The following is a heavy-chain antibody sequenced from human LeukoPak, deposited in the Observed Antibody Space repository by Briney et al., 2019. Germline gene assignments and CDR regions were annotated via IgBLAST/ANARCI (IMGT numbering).Heavy chain of an antibody. D-gene: IGHD2-15*01. CDR1: GFTFSSYS. CDR3: ARAWWSDAFDI. CDR2: ISSSSSYI. V-gene: IGHV3-21*01. J-gene: IGHJ3*02. Sequence: PGGSLRLSCAASGFTFSSYSMNWVRQAPGKGLEWVSSISSSSSYIYYADSVKGRFAISRDNAKNSLYLQMNSLRAEDTAVYYCARAWWSDAFDIWGQGTMVTVSS.